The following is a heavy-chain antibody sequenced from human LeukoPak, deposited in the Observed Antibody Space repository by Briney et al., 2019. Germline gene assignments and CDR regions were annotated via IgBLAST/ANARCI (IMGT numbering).Heavy chain of an antibody. J-gene: IGHJ4*02. Sequence: PGGSLRLSCAASGFTFSSYAMHWVRQAPGKGLEYVSAISSNGGSTYYANSMKCRFNISRNNSKNTLYLQMGSLRAEDMAVYYCARSPRELWGVFDYWGRGTRVSVSS. D-gene: IGHD3-16*01. V-gene: IGHV3-64*01. CDR2: ISSNGGST. CDR3: ARSPRELWGVFDY. CDR1: GFTFSSYA.